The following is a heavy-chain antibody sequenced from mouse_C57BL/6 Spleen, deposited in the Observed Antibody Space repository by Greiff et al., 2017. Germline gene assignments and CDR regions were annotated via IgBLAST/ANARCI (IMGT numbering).Heavy chain of an antibody. D-gene: IGHD2-1*01. CDR2: INPSNGGT. J-gene: IGHJ4*01. Sequence: VQLQQPGTELVKPGASVKLSCKASGSTFTSYWMHWVKQRPGPGLEWIGNINPSNGGTNYNEKFKSEATLPVDKSSSPAYMQLSSLTSEDSADYCCTRSGNHVYAMDYWGQGTSVTVSS. CDR1: GSTFTSYW. CDR3: TRSGNHVYAMDY. V-gene: IGHV1-53*01.